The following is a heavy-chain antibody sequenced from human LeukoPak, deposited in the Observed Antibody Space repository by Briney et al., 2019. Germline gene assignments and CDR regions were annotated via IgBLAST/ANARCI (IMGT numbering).Heavy chain of an antibody. J-gene: IGHJ4*02. V-gene: IGHV1-69*13. CDR1: GGTFSSFA. Sequence: RASVKVSCKASGGTFSSFAISWVRQAPGQGLEWMGGIIPIFGTANYAQKFQGRVTITADESTSTAYMELSSLRSEDTAVYYCARDLRTGYSYGYLLDYWGQGTLVTVSS. CDR3: ARDLRTGYSYGYLLDY. CDR2: IIPIFGTA. D-gene: IGHD5-18*01.